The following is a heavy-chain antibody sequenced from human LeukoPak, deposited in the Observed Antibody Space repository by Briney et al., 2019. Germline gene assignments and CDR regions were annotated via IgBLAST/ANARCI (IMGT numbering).Heavy chain of an antibody. J-gene: IGHJ4*02. V-gene: IGHV4-39*01. CDR1: GGSISSSSYY. CDR2: IYYSGST. CDR3: ARHTPPFYSGSYWGGGFYFDY. Sequence: SETLSLTCTVSGGSISSSSYYWGWIRQPPGKGLKWIGSIYYSGSTYYNPSLKSRVTISVDTSKNQFSLKLSSVTAADTAVYYCARHTPPFYSGSYWGGGFYFDYWGQGTLVTVSS. D-gene: IGHD1-26*01.